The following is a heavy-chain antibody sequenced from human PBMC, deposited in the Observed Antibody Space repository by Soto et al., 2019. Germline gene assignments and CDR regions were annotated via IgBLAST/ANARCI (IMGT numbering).Heavy chain of an antibody. D-gene: IGHD2-15*01. CDR1: GYIFTAYS. Sequence: ASVKVSCKASGYIFTAYSMHWVRQAPGQGLEWMGVVNPSGGSANYAQKFQGRITMTRDTSTSTVYMDLSSLTSEDTAVYYCAREENCSDGICYSEYFQRWGQGTLVTVSS. CDR3: AREENCSDGICYSEYFQR. V-gene: IGHV1-46*01. J-gene: IGHJ1*01. CDR2: VNPSGGSA.